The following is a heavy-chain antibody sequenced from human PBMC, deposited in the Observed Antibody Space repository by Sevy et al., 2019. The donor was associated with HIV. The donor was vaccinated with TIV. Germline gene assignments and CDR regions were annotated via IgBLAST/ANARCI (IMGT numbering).Heavy chain of an antibody. CDR1: GFTFSSYG. J-gene: IGHJ3*02. Sequence: GGSLRLSCAASGFTFSSYGVHWVRQAPGKGLEWVAVISYDGSNKYYADSVKGRFTISRDNSKNTLYLQMNSLRAEDTAVYYCAKVGHSGSYTDAFDIWGQGTMVTVSS. CDR2: ISYDGSNK. V-gene: IGHV3-30*18. CDR3: AKVGHSGSYTDAFDI. D-gene: IGHD1-26*01.